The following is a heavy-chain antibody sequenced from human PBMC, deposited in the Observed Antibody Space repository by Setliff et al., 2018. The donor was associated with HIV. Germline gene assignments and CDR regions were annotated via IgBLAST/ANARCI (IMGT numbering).Heavy chain of an antibody. CDR3: ARESRNDFWSGYYRTFDI. V-gene: IGHV4-59*11. Sequence: SETLSLTCTVSNGSISGHYWTWIRQPPGKGLEWIGYIRYSGMTEYNPSLMSRVTISVDTSKNQFSLKLSSVTAADTAMYFCARESRNDFWSGYYRTFDIWGQGTMVTVSS. J-gene: IGHJ3*02. CDR1: NGSISGHY. CDR2: IRYSGMT. D-gene: IGHD3-3*01.